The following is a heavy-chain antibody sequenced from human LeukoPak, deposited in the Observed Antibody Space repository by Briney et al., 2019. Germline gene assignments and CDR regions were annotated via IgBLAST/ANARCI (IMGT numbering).Heavy chain of an antibody. CDR3: AKDIGSRHWMVTFDH. CDR2: IYWNHAST. J-gene: IGHJ4*02. D-gene: IGHD2-21*02. CDR1: GFTFHEYA. V-gene: IGHV3-9*01. Sequence: PGGSLRLSCGVSGFTFHEYAMHGFRQAPGKALNGVACIYWNHASTAYAEYGKVRFTNSSDNAKNSQYLHMHSLRDDHAAVYYSAKDIGSRHWMVTFDHWGQGTLVTISS.